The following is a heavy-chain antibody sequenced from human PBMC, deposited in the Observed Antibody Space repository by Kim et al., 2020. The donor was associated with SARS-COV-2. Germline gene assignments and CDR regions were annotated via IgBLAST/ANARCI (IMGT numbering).Heavy chain of an antibody. Sequence: SETLSLTCAVYGGSFSGYYWSWIRQPPGKGLEWIGEINHSGSTNYNPSLKSRVTISVDTSKNQFSLKLSSVTAADTAVYYCARVTYKWELLSTTPFGYYYYYGMDVWGQGTTVTVSS. CDR2: INHSGST. D-gene: IGHD1-26*01. CDR1: GGSFSGYY. CDR3: ARVTYKWELLSTTPFGYYYYYGMDV. V-gene: IGHV4-34*01. J-gene: IGHJ6*02.